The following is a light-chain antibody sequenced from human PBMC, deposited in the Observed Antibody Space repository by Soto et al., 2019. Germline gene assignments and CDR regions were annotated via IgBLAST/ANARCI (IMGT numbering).Light chain of an antibody. CDR1: QSVSSY. CDR2: DAS. CDR3: QQRSNWPLT. Sequence: EIVLTQSPATLSLSPGERATLSCRASQSVSSYLAWYQQTPGQTPRLLIYDASNSATGIPARFSGSGSGTDFTLTISSLEPEDFAVYYCQQRSNWPLTFGGGTKVESK. V-gene: IGKV3-11*01. J-gene: IGKJ4*01.